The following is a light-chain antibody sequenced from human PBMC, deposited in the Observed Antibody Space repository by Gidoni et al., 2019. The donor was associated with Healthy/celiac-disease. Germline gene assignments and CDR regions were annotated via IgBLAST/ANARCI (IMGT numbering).Light chain of an antibody. CDR3: QQYGSSPLT. J-gene: IGKJ4*01. Sequence: EIVLTQSPGTLSWSPGERATLSCRASQSVSSSYLAWYQQTPGQAPRLLIYGASSRATGIPDRFSGSGSGTDFTLTISRLEPEDFAVYYCQQYGSSPLTFGGGTKVEIK. V-gene: IGKV3-20*01. CDR1: QSVSSSY. CDR2: GAS.